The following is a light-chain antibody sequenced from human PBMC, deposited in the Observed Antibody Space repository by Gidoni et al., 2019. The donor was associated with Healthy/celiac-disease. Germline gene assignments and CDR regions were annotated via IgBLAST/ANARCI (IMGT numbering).Light chain of an antibody. CDR1: QSLLHSNGYNY. CDR2: LGS. J-gene: IGKJ1*01. CDR3: MQALQTRWT. V-gene: IGKV2-28*01. Sequence: DIVMTQSPLSLPVTPGEPASISCRSSQSLLHSNGYNYLDWYLQKPGQSPQLLIYLGSNRASGVPDRVSGSGSGTDFTLKISRVEAEDVGVDYCMQALQTRWTFGQGTKVEIK.